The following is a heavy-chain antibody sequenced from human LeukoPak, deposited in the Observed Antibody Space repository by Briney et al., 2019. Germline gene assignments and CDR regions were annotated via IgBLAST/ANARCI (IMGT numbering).Heavy chain of an antibody. D-gene: IGHD1-14*01. CDR1: GFTFSSYA. CDR3: ARDPEGY. Sequence: GGSLRLSCAASGFTFSSYAMHWVRQAPGKGLEWVAVISYDGSNKYYADSVKGRFTISRDNSKNTLYLQMNSLRAEDTAVYYCARDPEGYWGQGTLVTVSS. V-gene: IGHV3-30-3*01. J-gene: IGHJ4*02. CDR2: ISYDGSNK.